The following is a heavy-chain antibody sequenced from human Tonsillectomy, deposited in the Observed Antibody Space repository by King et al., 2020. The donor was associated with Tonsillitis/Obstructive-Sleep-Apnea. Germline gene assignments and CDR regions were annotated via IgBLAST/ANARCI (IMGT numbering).Heavy chain of an antibody. CDR3: AKGRYYFDSSGYYSGYDY. V-gene: IGHV3-23*04. CDR1: GFTFSTSA. CDR2: ISGSGGRT. D-gene: IGHD3-22*01. Sequence: VQLVESGGGLVQPGGSLRLSCAASGFTFSTSAMGWVRQAPGKGLEWVSAISGSGGRTYYADSVKGRFTIFRENSKNTLYLQMNSLRADDTAVYYCAKGRYYFDSSGYYSGYDYWGQGTLVTVSS. J-gene: IGHJ4*02.